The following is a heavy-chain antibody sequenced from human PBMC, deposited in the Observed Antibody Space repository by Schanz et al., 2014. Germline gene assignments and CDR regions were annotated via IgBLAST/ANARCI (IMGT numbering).Heavy chain of an antibody. CDR2: IYHTGST. D-gene: IGHD1-1*01. CDR1: GGSFSGYY. J-gene: IGHJ4*01. V-gene: IGHV4-34*01. CDR3: ERRHYRTHFDY. Sequence: GLLKPSATLSLTCGVFGGSFSGYYWSWIRQPPGKGLEWIGEIYHTGSTNYNPSLKSLGTMSVDTSKNQFYRKLRSLTFADTAVYDCERRHYRTHFDYW.